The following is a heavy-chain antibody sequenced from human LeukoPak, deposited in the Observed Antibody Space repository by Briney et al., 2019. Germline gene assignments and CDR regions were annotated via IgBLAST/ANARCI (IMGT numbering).Heavy chain of an antibody. D-gene: IGHD2-15*01. V-gene: IGHV4-4*07. CDR3: AREDPLVAARGLDY. CDR1: GGSISNYF. CDR2: IYASGNT. Sequence: SETLSLTCTVSGGSISNYFWNWIRQPAGKGLEWVGRIYASGNTDYNPSLKSRLTMSMDTSNNQFSLRLTSVNAADTAVYFCAREDPLVAARGLDYWGQGILVTASS. J-gene: IGHJ4*02.